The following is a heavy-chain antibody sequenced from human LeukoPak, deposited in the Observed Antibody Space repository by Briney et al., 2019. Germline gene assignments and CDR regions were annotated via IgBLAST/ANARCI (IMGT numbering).Heavy chain of an antibody. CDR2: ISYDGSNK. V-gene: IGHV3-30-3*01. Sequence: GSLRLSCAASGFTFSSYTMHWVRQAPGKGLEWVAVISYDGSNKYYADSVKGRFTISRDNSKNTLYLQMNSLRAEDTAVYYCAREIPRSGSYYNPFDYWGQGTLVTVSS. CDR3: AREIPRSGSYYNPFDY. J-gene: IGHJ4*02. D-gene: IGHD3-10*01. CDR1: GFTFSSYT.